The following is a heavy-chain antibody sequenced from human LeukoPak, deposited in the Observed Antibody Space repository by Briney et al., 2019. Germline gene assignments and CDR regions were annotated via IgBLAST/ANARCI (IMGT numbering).Heavy chain of an antibody. Sequence: PSETLSLTCAVSGYSISSGYYWGWIRQPPGKGLEWIGSIYHSGSTYYNPSLKSRVTISVDTSKNQFSLKLSSVTAADTAVYYCARVGVAADVIRYYYYMDVWGKGTTVTVSS. CDR1: GYSISSGYY. CDR2: IYHSGST. V-gene: IGHV4-38-2*01. CDR3: ARVGVAADVIRYYYYMDV. J-gene: IGHJ6*03. D-gene: IGHD6-13*01.